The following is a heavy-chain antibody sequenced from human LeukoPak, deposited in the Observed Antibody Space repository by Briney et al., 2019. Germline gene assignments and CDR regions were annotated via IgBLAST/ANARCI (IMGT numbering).Heavy chain of an antibody. CDR3: GKTDIYFNPIDY. J-gene: IGHJ4*02. CDR1: GVSISSSEW. V-gene: IGHV4-4*02. Sequence: SETLSLTCAVSGVSISSSEWWIWVRQPPGQGLEWIGEIHRDGRTKYNPSLKSRVTMSMDYSKNQFSLSVTSVTAADTAIYYCGKTDIYFNPIDYWGPGSLVTVSS. D-gene: IGHD3-9*01. CDR2: IHRDGRT.